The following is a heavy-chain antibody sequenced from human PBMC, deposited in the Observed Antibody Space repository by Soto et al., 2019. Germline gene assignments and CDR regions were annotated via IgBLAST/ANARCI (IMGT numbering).Heavy chain of an antibody. V-gene: IGHV3-74*03. J-gene: IGHJ4*02. CDR2: IDSDGNST. CDR1: GFTFSSYW. Sequence: GGSLRLSCAASGFTFSSYWMHWVRQVPGKGLVWVSHIDSDGNSTTYADSVKGRFTISRDNAKNTLYLQMNSLRAEDTAVYYCAKERLHQYFDYWGQGTLVTVSS. CDR3: AKERLHQYFDY. D-gene: IGHD4-4*01.